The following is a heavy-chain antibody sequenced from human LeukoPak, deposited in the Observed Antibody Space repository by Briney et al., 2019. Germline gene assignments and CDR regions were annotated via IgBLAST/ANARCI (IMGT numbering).Heavy chain of an antibody. CDR3: AKDAAYCGGDCYWEYFQH. Sequence: GGSLRLSCAASGFTFSSYAMSWVRQAPGEGLEWVSVISGSGGSTYYADSVKGRFTISRDNSKNTLYLQMNSLRAEDTAVYYCAKDAAYCGGDCYWEYFQHWGQGTLVTVSS. J-gene: IGHJ1*01. CDR1: GFTFSSYA. V-gene: IGHV3-23*01. CDR2: ISGSGGST. D-gene: IGHD2-21*02.